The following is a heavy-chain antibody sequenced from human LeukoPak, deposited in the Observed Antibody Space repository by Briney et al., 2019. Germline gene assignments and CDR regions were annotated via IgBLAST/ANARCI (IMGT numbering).Heavy chain of an antibody. Sequence: ASVKVSCKASGYTFTSYAMNWVRQAPGQGLEWMGWINTNTGNPTYAQGFTGRFVFSLDTSVSTAYLQISSLKAEDTAVYYCARAGDNHVLLWFGELFDYWGQGTLVTVSS. D-gene: IGHD3-10*01. CDR1: GYTFTSYA. CDR3: ARAGDNHVLLWFGELFDY. J-gene: IGHJ4*02. V-gene: IGHV7-4-1*02. CDR2: INTNTGNP.